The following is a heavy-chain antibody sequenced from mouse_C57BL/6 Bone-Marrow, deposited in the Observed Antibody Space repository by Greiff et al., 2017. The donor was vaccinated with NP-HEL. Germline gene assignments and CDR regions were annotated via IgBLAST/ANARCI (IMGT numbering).Heavy chain of an antibody. CDR2: VYPYNGGT. J-gene: IGHJ1*03. V-gene: IGHV1-36*01. D-gene: IGHD1-1*01. CDR1: GFTFTAYY. Sequence: VQLQQPGPVLVKPGPSVKISCKASGFTFTAYYMPWVKQSHGKSLEWIGLVYPYNGGTSYNQKFKGKATLTVDTSSSTAYMELNSLTSEDSAVYYCARYYYCSRGWYFDVWGTGTTVTVSS. CDR3: ARYYYCSRGWYFDV.